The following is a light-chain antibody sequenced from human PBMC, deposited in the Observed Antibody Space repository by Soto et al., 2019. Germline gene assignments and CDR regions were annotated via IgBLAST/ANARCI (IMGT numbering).Light chain of an antibody. CDR1: QSISSW. CDR3: QQSYSAQYT. J-gene: IGKJ2*01. V-gene: IGKV1-5*01. CDR2: DAS. Sequence: DIQMTQSPSTLSASVGDRVTITCRASQSISSWLAWYQQKPGKAPKLLIYDASSLESGVPSRFSGSGSGTEFTLTISSLHPEDFATYFCQQSYSAQYTFGQGTKVDIK.